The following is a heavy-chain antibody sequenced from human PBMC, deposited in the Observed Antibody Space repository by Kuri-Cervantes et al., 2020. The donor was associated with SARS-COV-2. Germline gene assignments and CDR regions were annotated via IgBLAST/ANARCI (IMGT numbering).Heavy chain of an antibody. CDR1: GGSISSSISSSSYY. Sequence: SETLSLTCTVSGGSISSSISSSSYYWGWIRQPPEKGLEWIGSIYYSGSTYYNPSLKSRVTISVDTSKNQFSLKLSSVTAADTAVYYCARRSTSITIFGVVNINPFDYWGQGTLVTVSS. V-gene: IGHV4-39*01. D-gene: IGHD3-3*01. CDR2: IYYSGST. J-gene: IGHJ4*02. CDR3: ARRSTSITIFGVVNINPFDY.